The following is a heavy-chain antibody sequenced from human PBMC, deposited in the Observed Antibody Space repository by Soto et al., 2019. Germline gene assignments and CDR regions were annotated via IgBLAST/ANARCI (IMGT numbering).Heavy chain of an antibody. Sequence: QMQLVESGGGVVQPGGSLRLSCTASGFTFSRAGMHWVRQAPGKGLEWVAVIWADGSQKLYADSVNGRFTISKDNYKDMLFLQMNSLRSDDTAVYFCARDMGGQPVDVWGQGTMVIVSS. J-gene: IGHJ3*01. CDR3: ARDMGGQPVDV. CDR1: GFTFSRAG. CDR2: IWADGSQK. D-gene: IGHD2-15*01. V-gene: IGHV3-33*01.